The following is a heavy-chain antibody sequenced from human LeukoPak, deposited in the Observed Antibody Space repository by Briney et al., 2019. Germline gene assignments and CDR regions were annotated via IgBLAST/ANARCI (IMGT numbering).Heavy chain of an antibody. V-gene: IGHV1-46*01. J-gene: IGHJ4*02. CDR1: GYTFTSYY. CDR2: INPSGGST. D-gene: IGHD1-26*01. CDR3: AVSGGSYNYFDY. Sequence: ASVKVSCKASGYTFTSYYMHWVRQAPGQGLEWMGIINPSGGSTSYAQKFQGRVTMTRDTSTSTVYMELSSLRSEDTAVYYCAVSGGSYNYFDYWGQGTLVTVSS.